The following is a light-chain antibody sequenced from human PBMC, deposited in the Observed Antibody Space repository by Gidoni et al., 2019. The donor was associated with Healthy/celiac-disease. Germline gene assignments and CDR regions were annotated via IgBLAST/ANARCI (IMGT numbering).Light chain of an antibody. CDR2: AAS. Sequence: DIQMTQSPSSLSASVGDRVTITSRASQSISSYLNWYQQKPGKAPKLLIYAASSLQSGVPSRFSGSGSGTDFTLTISSLQPEDVATYYCQQSYSTPYTFXQXTKLEIK. CDR1: QSISSY. CDR3: QQSYSTPYT. V-gene: IGKV1-39*01. J-gene: IGKJ2*01.